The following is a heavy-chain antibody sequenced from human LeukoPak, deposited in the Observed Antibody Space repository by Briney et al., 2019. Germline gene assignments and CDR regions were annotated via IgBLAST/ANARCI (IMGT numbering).Heavy chain of an antibody. CDR2: INPNSGGT. D-gene: IGHD1-7*01. V-gene: IGHV1-2*02. CDR1: GYNFTGYY. CDR3: ARTYNWNYDVWFDP. J-gene: IGHJ5*02. Sequence: ASVKVSCKTSGYNFTGYYMHWVRQAPGQGLEWMGWINPNSGGTNYAQKFQGRVTMTRDTSISTAYMELSRLRSDDTAVYYCARTYNWNYDVWFDPWGQGTLVTVSS.